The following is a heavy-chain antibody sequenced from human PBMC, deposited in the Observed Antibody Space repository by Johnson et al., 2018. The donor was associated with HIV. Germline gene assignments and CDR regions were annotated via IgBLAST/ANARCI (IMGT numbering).Heavy chain of an antibody. D-gene: IGHD6-13*01. CDR3: AKCPSVSTCDAFDI. Sequence: VQPGGSLRLSCAASEFIFSSYAMHWVRQAPGNGLEWVSGISWNSDYIGYADSVKGRFTISRDNAKNSLYLQMSSLTPEDTALYYCAKCPSVSTCDAFDIWGQGTMVTVPS. CDR1: EFIFSSYA. J-gene: IGHJ3*02. V-gene: IGHV3-9*01. CDR2: ISWNSDYI.